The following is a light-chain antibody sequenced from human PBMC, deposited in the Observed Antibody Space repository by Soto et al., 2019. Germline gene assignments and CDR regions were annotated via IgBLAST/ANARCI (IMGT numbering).Light chain of an antibody. CDR2: DAF. CDR1: QSIGTS. CDR3: QQRSSWPPFT. J-gene: IGKJ4*01. V-gene: IGKV3-11*01. Sequence: ETVLTQSPATLSKSPGESATLSCRASQSIGTSLAWYQHRPGQPPRLLIYDAFNRPTGIPARFSGDGSGTGFTLTISSLEPEDFAVYYGQQRSSWPPFTFGGGTKVEIK.